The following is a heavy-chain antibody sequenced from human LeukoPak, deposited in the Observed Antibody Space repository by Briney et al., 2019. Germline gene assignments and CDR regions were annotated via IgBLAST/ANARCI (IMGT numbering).Heavy chain of an antibody. J-gene: IGHJ4*02. CDR1: GFTFSSYA. V-gene: IGHV3-30-3*01. Sequence: GRSLRLSCAASGFTFSSYAMHWVRQAPGKGLEWVAVISYDGSNKYYADSVKGRFTISRDNSKNTLYLQMNSLRAEDTAVYYCARDKWATIPFDYWGQGTLVTVSS. CDR3: ARDKWATIPFDY. CDR2: ISYDGSNK. D-gene: IGHD5-24*01.